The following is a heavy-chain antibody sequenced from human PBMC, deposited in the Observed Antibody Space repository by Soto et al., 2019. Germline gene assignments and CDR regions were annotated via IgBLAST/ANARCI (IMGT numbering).Heavy chain of an antibody. J-gene: IGHJ6*02. CDR3: AKGIGVVVLMDDGMDV. D-gene: IGHD2-15*01. Sequence: EVQMLESGGGLVQPGGSLRLSCAASGFTFSSYAMSWVRQAPGKGLEWVSAISGSGGSTYYADSVKGRFTISRDNSKNTLYLQMNSLRAEDTALYYGAKGIGVVVLMDDGMDVWGQGTTVTVSS. V-gene: IGHV3-23*01. CDR1: GFTFSSYA. CDR2: ISGSGGST.